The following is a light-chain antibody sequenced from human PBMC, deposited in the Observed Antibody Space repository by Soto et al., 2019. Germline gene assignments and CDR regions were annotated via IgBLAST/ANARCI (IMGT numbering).Light chain of an antibody. J-gene: IGKJ1*01. CDR3: QQYNSYSQT. CDR1: QSISSW. V-gene: IGKV1-5*01. Sequence: DIQMTQSPSTLPASVGNRVTITCRASQSISSWLAWYQQKTGKAPKILIYDASSLASGVPSRFRGSGSGTEFTLTISSLQPDDFATYYCQQYNSYSQTFGQGTKVDIK. CDR2: DAS.